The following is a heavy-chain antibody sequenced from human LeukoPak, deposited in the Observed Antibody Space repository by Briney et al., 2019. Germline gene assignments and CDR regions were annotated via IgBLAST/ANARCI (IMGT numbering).Heavy chain of an antibody. CDR3: ARKAPTWDYGDSFDY. CDR1: GFTFSTYS. J-gene: IGHJ4*02. Sequence: GGSLRLSCAASGFTFSTYSMNWVRQAPGKGLEWASHISSSGSTIYYADSVKGRFTISRDNAKNSLYLQMNSLTEEDTAVYYCARKAPTWDYGDSFDYWGQGTLVSVSS. CDR2: ISSSGSTI. V-gene: IGHV3-48*02. D-gene: IGHD4-17*01.